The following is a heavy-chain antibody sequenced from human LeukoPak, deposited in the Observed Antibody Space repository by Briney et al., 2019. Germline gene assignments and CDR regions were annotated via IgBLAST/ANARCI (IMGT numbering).Heavy chain of an antibody. D-gene: IGHD2-2*01. CDR2: INARGDT. V-gene: IGHV4-34*01. CDR3: ARGQVPAARGYNWFDP. CDR1: GWSFNDYY. J-gene: IGHJ5*02. Sequence: SETLSLTCAVYGWSFNDYYWNWIRQPPGKGLERIGEINARGDTNYNPSLKSRVTISVDTSKKQFSLRLTSMIAADTALYYCARGQVPAARGYNWFDPWGQGTLVTVSS.